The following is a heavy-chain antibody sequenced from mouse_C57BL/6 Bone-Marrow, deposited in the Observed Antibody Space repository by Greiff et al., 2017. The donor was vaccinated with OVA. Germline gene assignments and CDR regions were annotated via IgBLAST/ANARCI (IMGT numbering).Heavy chain of an antibody. CDR3: ARDLYYEGAKDY. CDR1: GYTFTDYY. J-gene: IGHJ4*01. D-gene: IGHD2-4*01. Sequence: VQLQQSGPELVQPGASVKLSCKASGYTFTDYYMNWVKQSHGKSLAWIGDINPNNGGTSYNQKFKGKATLTVDKSSSTAYMELRSLTSEDSAVYYGARDLYYEGAKDYWGQGTSVTVSS. CDR2: INPNNGGT. V-gene: IGHV1-26*01.